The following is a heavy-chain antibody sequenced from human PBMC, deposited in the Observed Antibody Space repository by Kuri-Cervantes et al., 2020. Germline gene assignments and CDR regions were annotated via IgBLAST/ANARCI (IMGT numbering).Heavy chain of an antibody. J-gene: IGHJ3*02. CDR3: AREILVRRGAFDI. V-gene: IGHV3-33*01. CDR1: GFTFSSYG. Sequence: GGSLRLSCAASGFTFSSYGMHWVRQAPGKGLEWVAVIWYDGSNKYYADSVKGRFTISRDNSKNTLYLKMNSLRAEDTAVYYCAREILVRRGAFDIWGQGTMVTVSS. CDR2: IWYDGSNK. D-gene: IGHD1-14*01.